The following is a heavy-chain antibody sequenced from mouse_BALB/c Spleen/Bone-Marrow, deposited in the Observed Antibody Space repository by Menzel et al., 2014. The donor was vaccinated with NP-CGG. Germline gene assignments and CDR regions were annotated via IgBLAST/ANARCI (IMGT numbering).Heavy chain of an antibody. CDR3: ARGSYYEGAMDY. CDR2: IWAGGST. V-gene: IGHV2-9*02. J-gene: IGHJ4*01. D-gene: IGHD1-1*01. CDR1: GFSLTSYG. Sequence: VHLVESGPGLVAPSQSLSITCTVSGFSLTSYGVHWVRQPPGKVLEWQGVIWAGGSTNYNSALMSRLSISKDNSKSQVFLKMNSLQTDDTAMYYCARGSYYEGAMDYWGQGTSVTVSS.